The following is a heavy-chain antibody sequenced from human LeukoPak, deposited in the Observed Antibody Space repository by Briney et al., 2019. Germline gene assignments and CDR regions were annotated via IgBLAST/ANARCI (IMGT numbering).Heavy chain of an antibody. CDR1: GFTFSSYS. CDR3: AREYNWDAFDI. CDR2: ISSSSSYI. Sequence: GSLRLSCAASGFTFSSYSMNWVRPAPGKGLEWVSSISSSSSYIYYADSVKGRFTISRDNAKNSLYLQMNSLRAEDTAVYYCAREYNWDAFDIWGQGTMVTVSS. J-gene: IGHJ3*02. D-gene: IGHD1-20*01. V-gene: IGHV3-21*01.